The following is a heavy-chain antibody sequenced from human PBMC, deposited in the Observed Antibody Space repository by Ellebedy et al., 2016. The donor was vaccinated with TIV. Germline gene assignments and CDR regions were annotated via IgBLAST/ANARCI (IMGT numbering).Heavy chain of an antibody. J-gene: IGHJ5*02. CDR3: AKAKNYVNLAT. D-gene: IGHD1-7*01. V-gene: IGHV3-23*01. CDR2: ISGSGGST. CDR1: GFTFSSYS. Sequence: GGSLRLSXAASGFTFSSYSMNWVRQAPGKGLEWVSAISGSGGSTYYADSVKGRFTISRDNSKNTLYLQMNSLRAEDTAVYYCAKAKNYVNLATWGQGTLVTVSS.